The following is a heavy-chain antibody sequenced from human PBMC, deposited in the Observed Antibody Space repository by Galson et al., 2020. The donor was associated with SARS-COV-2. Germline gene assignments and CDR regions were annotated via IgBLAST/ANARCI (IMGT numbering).Heavy chain of an antibody. V-gene: IGHV4-39*01. CDR2: IYYSGST. J-gene: IGHJ5*02. CDR3: ASHDFWSGSNWFDP. Sequence: ETLSLTCTVSGGSISSSSYYWGWIRQPPGKGLEWLGSIYYSGSTYYNPSLKSRVTISVDTSKNQFSLKLSSVTAADTAVYYCASHDFWSGSNWFDPWGQGTLVTVSS. D-gene: IGHD3-3*01. CDR1: GGSISSSSYY.